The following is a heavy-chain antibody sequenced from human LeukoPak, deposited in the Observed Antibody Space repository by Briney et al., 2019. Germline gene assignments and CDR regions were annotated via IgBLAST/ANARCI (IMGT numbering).Heavy chain of an antibody. D-gene: IGHD2-21*02. CDR2: ISYDGSNK. CDR3: ARDSPSCGDCIDY. CDR1: GFTFSSYA. V-gene: IGHV3-30*04. Sequence: PGGSLRLSCAASGFTFSSYAMHWVRQAPGKGLEWVAVISYDGSNKYYADSVKGRFTISRDNSKNTLYLQMNSLRAEDTAVYYCARDSPSCGDCIDYWGQGTLVTVSS. J-gene: IGHJ4*02.